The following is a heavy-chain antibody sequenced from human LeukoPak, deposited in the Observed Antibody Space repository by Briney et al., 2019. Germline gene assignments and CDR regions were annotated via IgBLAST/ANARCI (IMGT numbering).Heavy chain of an antibody. CDR1: GGSISSYY. J-gene: IGHJ6*02. CDR2: IYYSGST. Sequence: PSETLSLTCTVSGGSISSYYWSWIRQPPGKGLEWIGYIYYSGSTNYNPSLKSRVTISVDTSKNQFSLKLSSVTAADTAVYYCARAEYPLYYYGMDVWGQGTTVTVSS. V-gene: IGHV4-59*01. CDR3: ARAEYPLYYYGMDV. D-gene: IGHD2/OR15-2a*01.